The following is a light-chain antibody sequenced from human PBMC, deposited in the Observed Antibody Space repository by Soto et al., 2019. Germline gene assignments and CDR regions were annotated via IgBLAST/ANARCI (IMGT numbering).Light chain of an antibody. CDR2: AVS. Sequence: QSVLTQPASVSGTPGQSITISRSGTSRAIVNYGHVGWYQQFPGKSPQLIIYAVSDRPSGVSDRFSGSKSGISASLTTSGIQTEDEADYYCISYTDRQSYLFGPGTKVTVL. CDR3: ISYTDRQSYL. V-gene: IGLV2-14*03. J-gene: IGLJ1*01. CDR1: SRAIVNYGH.